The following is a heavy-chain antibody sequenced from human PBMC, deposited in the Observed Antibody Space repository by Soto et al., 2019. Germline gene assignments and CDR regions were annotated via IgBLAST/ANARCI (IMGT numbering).Heavy chain of an antibody. D-gene: IGHD1-26*01. J-gene: IGHJ5*02. CDR2: ISSSGSTI. Sequence: SGGSLRLSCAASGFTFSSYEMNWVRQSPGKGLEWVSYISSSGSTIYYADSVKGRFTISRDNAKNSLYLQMNSLRAEDTAVYYCARVGVGALWDNWFDPWGQGTLVTVSS. CDR1: GFTFSSYE. V-gene: IGHV3-48*03. CDR3: ARVGVGALWDNWFDP.